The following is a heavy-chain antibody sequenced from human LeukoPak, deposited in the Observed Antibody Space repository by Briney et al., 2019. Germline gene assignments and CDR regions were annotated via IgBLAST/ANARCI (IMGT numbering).Heavy chain of an antibody. J-gene: IGHJ3*02. V-gene: IGHV4-31*03. D-gene: IGHD2-15*01. Sequence: SETLSLTCTVPGGSISSGGYYWSWIRQHPGKGLEWIGYIYYSGSTYYNPSLKSRVTISVDTSKNQFSLKLSSVTAADTAVYYCARDRRYCSGGSCYPGPIDAFDIWGQGTMVTVSS. CDR1: GGSISSGGYY. CDR2: IYYSGST. CDR3: ARDRRYCSGGSCYPGPIDAFDI.